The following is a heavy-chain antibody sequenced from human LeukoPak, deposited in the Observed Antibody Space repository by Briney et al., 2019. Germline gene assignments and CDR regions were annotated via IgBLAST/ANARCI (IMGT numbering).Heavy chain of an antibody. CDR2: ISAYNGNT. J-gene: IGHJ4*02. CDR3: ASRGGVSGSYYFDFDY. Sequence: ASVKVSCKTSGYTFTNYGINWVRQAPGQGLEWMGWISAYNGNTNYAQKLQGRVTMTTDTSTSTAYMELSRLRSDDTAVYYCASRGGVSGSYYFDFDYWGQGTLVTVSS. CDR1: GYTFTNYG. V-gene: IGHV1-18*01. D-gene: IGHD1-26*01.